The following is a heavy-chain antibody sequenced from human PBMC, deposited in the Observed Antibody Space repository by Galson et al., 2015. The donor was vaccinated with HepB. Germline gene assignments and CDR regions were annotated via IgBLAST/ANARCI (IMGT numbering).Heavy chain of an antibody. CDR2: TYYRSEWHS. CDR1: GDSVSSNGAT. J-gene: IGHJ4*02. Sequence: CAISGDSVSSNGATWNWIRQSPSRGLEWLGRTYYRSEWHSNYAVSVKSRITINPDTSKNQFSLQLNSVTPEDTAVYYCARAIGGIKIGFGYWGQGLLVSVSS. V-gene: IGHV6-1*01. CDR3: ARAIGGIKIGFGY. D-gene: IGHD3-16*01.